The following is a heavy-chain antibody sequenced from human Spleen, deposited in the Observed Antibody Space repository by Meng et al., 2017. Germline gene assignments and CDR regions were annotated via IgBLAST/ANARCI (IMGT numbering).Heavy chain of an antibody. CDR2: IYHNGDT. Sequence: SETLSLTCTVSGGSISSYYWSWIRQPAGNGLEWIGFIYHNGDTNYNPSLKSRVTISVDTSKNQFSLKLSSVTAADTAVYYCARTSQYSSSWYFSCWFDPWGQGTLVTVSS. CDR3: ARTSQYSSSWYFSCWFDP. CDR1: GGSISSYY. J-gene: IGHJ5*02. V-gene: IGHV4-59*01. D-gene: IGHD6-13*01.